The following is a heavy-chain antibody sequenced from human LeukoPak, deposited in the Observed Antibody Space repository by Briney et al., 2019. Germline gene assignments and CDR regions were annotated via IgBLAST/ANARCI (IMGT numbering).Heavy chain of an antibody. CDR1: GGSISSSSYY. V-gene: IGHV4-39*01. D-gene: IGHD6-19*01. Sequence: PSETLSLTCTVSGGSISSSSYYWGWIRQPPGKGLEWIGSIYYSGSTYYNPSLKSRVTISVDTSKNQFSLKLSSVTAADTAVYYCVRHVHSSGWYFDYFDYWGQGTLVTVSS. J-gene: IGHJ4*02. CDR3: VRHVHSSGWYFDYFDY. CDR2: IYYSGST.